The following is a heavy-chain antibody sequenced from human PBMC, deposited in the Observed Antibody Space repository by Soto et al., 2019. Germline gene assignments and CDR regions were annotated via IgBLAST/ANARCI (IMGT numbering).Heavy chain of an antibody. CDR3: ARVLRGVVNWFDP. J-gene: IGHJ5*02. D-gene: IGHD3-10*01. Sequence: HLVQSGPEVKKPGASVTVSCKTSGDTFTNFGLSWVRQAPGQGLELMGWIATYNSNKNYAQKFQGRLTLTTDTSTSTGYIELKSLEYDDTAVYYCARVLRGVVNWFDPWGQGTLVTVSS. V-gene: IGHV1-18*01. CDR1: GDTFTNFG. CDR2: IATYNSNK.